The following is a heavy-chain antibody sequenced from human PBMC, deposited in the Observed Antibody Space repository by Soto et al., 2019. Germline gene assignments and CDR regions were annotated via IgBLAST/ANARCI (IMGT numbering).Heavy chain of an antibody. CDR2: ISYSGST. CDR3: AREVNNYYGMDV. J-gene: IGHJ6*02. CDR1: GASISSDDYY. V-gene: IGHV4-30-4*01. Sequence: QVQLQESGPGLVKPSQTLSLTCSISGASISSDDYYWSWFRQPPGKGLGWIGYISYSGSTYSNPSLKSRITISVDTSKTQFSLILSSVTAADTAVFYCAREVNNYYGMDVWGQGTTVTVSS.